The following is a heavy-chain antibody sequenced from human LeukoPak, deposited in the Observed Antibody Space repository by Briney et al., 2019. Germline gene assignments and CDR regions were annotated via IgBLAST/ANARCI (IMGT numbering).Heavy chain of an antibody. D-gene: IGHD2-2*01. V-gene: IGHV1-69*04. CDR3: AGDIIVVVPAATRENWFDP. Sequence: ASVKVSCKASGGTFSSYAISWVRQAPGQGLEWMGRIIPILGIANYAQKFQGRVTITADKSTGTAYMELSSLRSEDTAVYYCAGDIIVVVPAATRENWFDPWGQGTLVTVSS. CDR2: IIPILGIA. CDR1: GGTFSSYA. J-gene: IGHJ5*02.